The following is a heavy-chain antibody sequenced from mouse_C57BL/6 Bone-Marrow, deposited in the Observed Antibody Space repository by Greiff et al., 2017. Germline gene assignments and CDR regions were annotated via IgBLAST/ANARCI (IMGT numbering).Heavy chain of an antibody. CDR3: ARPHYDYDWFAY. Sequence: DVKLVESGGGLVQPGGSLKLSCAASGFTFSDYYMYWVRQTPEKRLEWVAYISNGGGSTYYPDTVKGRFTISRDNAKNTLYLQMSRLKSEDTAMYYCARPHYDYDWFAYWGQGTLVTVSA. V-gene: IGHV5-12*01. J-gene: IGHJ3*01. CDR1: GFTFSDYY. CDR2: ISNGGGST. D-gene: IGHD2-4*01.